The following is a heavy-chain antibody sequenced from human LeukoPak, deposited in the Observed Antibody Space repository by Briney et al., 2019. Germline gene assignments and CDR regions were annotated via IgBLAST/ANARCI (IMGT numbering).Heavy chain of an antibody. CDR1: GGSFSGYY. Sequence: SETLSLTCAVYGGSFSGYYWSWIRQPPGKGLEWIGYIYYSGSTNYSPSLKSRVTISVDTSKNQFPLKLSSVTAADTAVYYCARGDRKRLVHAFDIWGQGTMVTVSS. D-gene: IGHD3-9*01. J-gene: IGHJ3*02. V-gene: IGHV4-59*01. CDR2: IYYSGST. CDR3: ARGDRKRLVHAFDI.